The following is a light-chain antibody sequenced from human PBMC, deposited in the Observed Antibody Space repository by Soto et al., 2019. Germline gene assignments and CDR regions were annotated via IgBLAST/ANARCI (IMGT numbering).Light chain of an antibody. CDR2: GAS. J-gene: IGKJ3*01. Sequence: IQLTQSPSSLSASVGDRVTITCRASQGISSFLAWYQQKPGKAPKLLIYGASTWQSGVPSRFSGSGTGTVFTLPIGSLQPEDFATYYCQQLNSFPIPFGPGTKVDIK. CDR3: QQLNSFPIP. V-gene: IGKV1-9*01. CDR1: QGISSF.